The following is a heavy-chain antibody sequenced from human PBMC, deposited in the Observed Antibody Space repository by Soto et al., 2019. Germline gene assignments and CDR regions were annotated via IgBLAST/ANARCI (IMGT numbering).Heavy chain of an antibody. CDR2: IIPIFGTA. J-gene: IGHJ5*02. CDR3: ARVILKGYCSGGSCYGWFDP. Sequence: SVKVCFKAPRPPLSSYAISSVPQAPGQGIQWMGGIIPIFGTANYAQKFQGRVTITADKATSTAYIELSSLRSEDTAVYYCARVILKGYCSGGSCYGWFDPWGQGTLVTGSS. D-gene: IGHD2-15*01. CDR1: RPPLSSYA. V-gene: IGHV1-69*06.